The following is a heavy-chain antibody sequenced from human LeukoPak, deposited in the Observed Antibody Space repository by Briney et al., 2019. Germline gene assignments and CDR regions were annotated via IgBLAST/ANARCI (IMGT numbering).Heavy chain of an antibody. V-gene: IGHV3-30*02. CDR3: AKSSPPYYYDSSGYSDY. J-gene: IGHJ4*02. D-gene: IGHD3-22*01. Sequence: GGSLRLSCAASGFTFSSYGMHWVRQAPGKGLEWVAFIRYDGSNKYYADSVKGRFTISRDNSKNTLYLQMNSLRAEDTAVYYCAKSSPPYYYDSSGYSDYWGQGTLVTVSS. CDR2: IRYDGSNK. CDR1: GFTFSSYG.